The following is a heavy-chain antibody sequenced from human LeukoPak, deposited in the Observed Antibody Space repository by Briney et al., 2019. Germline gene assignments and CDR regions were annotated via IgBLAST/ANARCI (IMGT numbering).Heavy chain of an antibody. V-gene: IGHV3-48*03. D-gene: IGHD6-13*01. CDR3: ARDRSIAAAGNVEDY. CDR2: IRSSGSTI. J-gene: IGHJ4*02. Sequence: QPGGSLRLSCAASGFTFSSYEMNWVRQAPGKGLEWVSYIRSSGSTIYYADSMKGRFTISRDNAKNSLYLQMNSLRAEDTAVYYCARDRSIAAAGNVEDYWGQGTLVTVSS. CDR1: GFTFSSYE.